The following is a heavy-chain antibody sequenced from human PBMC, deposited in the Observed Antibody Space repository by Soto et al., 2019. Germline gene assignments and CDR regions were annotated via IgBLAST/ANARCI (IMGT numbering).Heavy chain of an antibody. V-gene: IGHV4-34*01. D-gene: IGHD4-17*01. J-gene: IGHJ4*02. CDR1: GGSFSGYY. CDR2: INHSGST. Sequence: PSETLSLTCAVYGGSFSGYYWSWIRQPPGKGLEWIGEINHSGSTNYNPSLKSRVTISVDTSKNQFSLQLSSVTAADTAVYYCARRRSPDYGNWYFDYWGQGTLVTVSS. CDR3: ARRRSPDYGNWYFDY.